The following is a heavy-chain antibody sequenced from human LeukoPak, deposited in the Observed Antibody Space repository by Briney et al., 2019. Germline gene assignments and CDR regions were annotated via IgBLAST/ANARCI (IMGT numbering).Heavy chain of an antibody. CDR2: IKQDGSEK. D-gene: IGHD3-16*01. V-gene: IGHV3-7*01. CDR3: ARYYDPAVGDAFDI. J-gene: IGHJ3*02. Sequence: GGSLRLSCAASGFTFSSYWMSWVRQAPGKGLEWVANIKQDGSEKYYVDSVKGRFTISRDNGKNSLYLQLNSLRAEDTAVYYCARYYDPAVGDAFDIWGQGTMVTVSS. CDR1: GFTFSSYW.